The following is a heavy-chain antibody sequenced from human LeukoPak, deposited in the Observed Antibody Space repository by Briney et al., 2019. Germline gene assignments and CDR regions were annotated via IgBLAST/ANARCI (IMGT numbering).Heavy chain of an antibody. V-gene: IGHV1-2*02. Sequence: ASVKVSCKASGYTFTGYYMRWVRQAPGQGLEWMGWINPNSGGTNYAQKFQGRVTMTRDTSISTAYMELSRLRSDDTAVYYCAREGDAYSSSTDFDYWGQGTLVTVSS. CDR3: AREGDAYSSSTDFDY. D-gene: IGHD6-6*01. J-gene: IGHJ4*02. CDR2: INPNSGGT. CDR1: GYTFTGYY.